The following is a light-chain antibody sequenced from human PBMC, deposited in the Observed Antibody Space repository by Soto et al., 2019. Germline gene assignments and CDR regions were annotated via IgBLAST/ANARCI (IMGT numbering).Light chain of an antibody. CDR1: QTVSISY. Sequence: ETVLTQSPGTLSLSPGERATLSCRASQTVSISYLAWYQQKPGQAPRLLIYGASSRATGTPARFSGSGSGTDFTLTISSLEPEDFAVYYCQQRSNWLITFGQGTRLEI. CDR2: GAS. CDR3: QQRSNWLIT. V-gene: IGKV3D-20*02. J-gene: IGKJ5*01.